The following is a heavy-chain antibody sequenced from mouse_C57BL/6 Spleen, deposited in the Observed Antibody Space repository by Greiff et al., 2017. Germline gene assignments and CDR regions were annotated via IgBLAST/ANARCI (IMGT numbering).Heavy chain of an antibody. J-gene: IGHJ3*01. D-gene: IGHD2-2*01. CDR3: ARGGYYGYAWFAY. V-gene: IGHV1-82*01. Sequence: QVQLKQSGPELVKPGASVKISCKASGYAFSSSWMNWVKQRPGKGLEWIGRIYPGDGDTNYNGKFKGKATLTADKSSSTAYMQLSSLTSEDSAVYFCARGGYYGYAWFAYWGQGTLVTVSA. CDR2: IYPGDGDT. CDR1: GYAFSSSW.